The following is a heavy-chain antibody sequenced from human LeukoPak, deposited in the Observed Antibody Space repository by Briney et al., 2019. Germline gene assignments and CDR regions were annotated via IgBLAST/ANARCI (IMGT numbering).Heavy chain of an antibody. V-gene: IGHV3-15*07. J-gene: IGHJ5*02. Sequence: AGGSLRLSCATSGFTFSDAWMNWVRQAPGKGLEWVGRIRRNSDGGTIDYAAPVKGRFALSRDDSKNTLYLHVSSLQTEDTAVYYCATDFYDTTWGQGTLVTVSS. CDR2: IRRNSDGGTI. D-gene: IGHD3-22*01. CDR1: GFTFSDAW. CDR3: ATDFYDTT.